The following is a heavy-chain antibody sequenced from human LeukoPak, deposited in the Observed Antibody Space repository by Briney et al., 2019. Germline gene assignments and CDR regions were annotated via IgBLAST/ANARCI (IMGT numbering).Heavy chain of an antibody. V-gene: IGHV3-74*01. CDR1: GFTFSSYW. D-gene: IGHD1-1*01. J-gene: IGHJ6*03. CDR2: INSDGSST. CDR3: AREGTSYYYMDV. Sequence: GGSLTLSCAASGFTFSSYWMHWVRQAPGKGLVWVSRINSDGSSTSYADSVKGRFTISRDNAKNTLYLQMNSLRAEDTAVYYCAREGTSYYYMDVWGKGTTVTVSS.